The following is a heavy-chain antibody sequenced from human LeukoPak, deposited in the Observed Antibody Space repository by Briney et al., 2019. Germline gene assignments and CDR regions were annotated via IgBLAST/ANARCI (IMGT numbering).Heavy chain of an antibody. D-gene: IGHD2-15*01. Sequence: SVKVSCKASGGTFSSYAISWVRQAPAQGLEWMGRIIPILGVANYAQNFQGRVTVTADESTGTAYMELSSHSSHDTALYYCARDNPPYCNGGSCYSYWGQGTLVTVSS. V-gene: IGHV1-69*04. CDR2: IIPILGVA. CDR1: GGTFSSYA. CDR3: ARDNPPYCNGGSCYSY. J-gene: IGHJ4*02.